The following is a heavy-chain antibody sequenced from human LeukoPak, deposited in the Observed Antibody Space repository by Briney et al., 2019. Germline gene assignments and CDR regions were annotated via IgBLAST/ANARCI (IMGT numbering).Heavy chain of an antibody. CDR1: GFTFSNYN. D-gene: IGHD5-12*01. J-gene: IGHJ2*01. V-gene: IGHV3-21*01. Sequence: GGSLRLSCAASGFTFSNYNMTWVRQAPGKGLEWVSPISSSSSYIYYADSVKGRFTISRDNAKNSLYLQMNSLRAEDTAVYYCARDGVGYSGYETIPTYWYFDLWGRGTLVTVSS. CDR2: ISSSSSYI. CDR3: ARDGVGYSGYETIPTYWYFDL.